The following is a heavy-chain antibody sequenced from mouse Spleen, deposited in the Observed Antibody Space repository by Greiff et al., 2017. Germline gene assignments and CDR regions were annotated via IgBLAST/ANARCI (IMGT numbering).Heavy chain of an antibody. CDR2: ISSGSSTI. J-gene: IGHJ3*01. Sequence: DVKLVESGGGLVKPGGSLKLSCAASGFTFSDYGMHWVRQAPEKGLEWVAYISSGSSTIYYADTVKGRFTISRDNAKNTLFLQMTSLRSEDTAMYYCARPDSSGPAWFAYWGQGTLVTVSA. CDR3: ARPDSSGPAWFAY. CDR1: GFTFSDYG. V-gene: IGHV5-17*01. D-gene: IGHD3-2*01.